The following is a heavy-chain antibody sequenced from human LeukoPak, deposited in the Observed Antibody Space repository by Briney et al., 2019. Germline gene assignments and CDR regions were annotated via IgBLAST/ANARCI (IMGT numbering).Heavy chain of an antibody. D-gene: IGHD1-26*01. J-gene: IGHJ3*02. CDR1: GGSFSSYY. CDR3: ARKRGNLRGDAFDI. V-gene: IGHV4-4*07. Sequence: PSETLSLTCTGSGGSFSSYYWTWIRQPAARGLDWIGRIYSSGNTNYNPSLESRVTMSIDTSKKQISLKLTSVTAADTAVYYCARKRGNLRGDAFDIWGQGTMVTVSS. CDR2: IYSSGNT.